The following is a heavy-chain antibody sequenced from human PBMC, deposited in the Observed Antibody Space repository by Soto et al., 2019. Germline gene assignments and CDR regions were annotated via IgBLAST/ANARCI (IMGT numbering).Heavy chain of an antibody. CDR3: AKGSLAASSGYYYEAAEYFQH. CDR1: GFTFSSYA. CDR2: ISGSGGST. J-gene: IGHJ1*01. Sequence: PVGSLRLSCAASGFTFSSYAMSWVRQAPGKGLEWVSAISGSGGSTYYADSVKGRFTISRDNSKNTLYLQMNSLRAEDTAVYYCAKGSLAASSGYYYEAAEYFQHWGQGTLVTVSS. D-gene: IGHD3-22*01. V-gene: IGHV3-23*01.